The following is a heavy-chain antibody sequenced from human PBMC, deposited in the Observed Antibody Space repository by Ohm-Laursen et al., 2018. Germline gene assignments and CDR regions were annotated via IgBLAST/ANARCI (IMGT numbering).Heavy chain of an antibody. Sequence: SLRLSCAASGFTFSSYWMSWVRQAPGKGLEWVAVIWYDGSNKYYADSVKGRFTISRDNSKNTLYLQMNSLRAEDTAVYYCARGSGSLRHYFDYWGQGTLVTVSS. CDR1: GFTFSSYW. V-gene: IGHV3-33*08. CDR2: IWYDGSNK. D-gene: IGHD1-26*01. J-gene: IGHJ4*02. CDR3: ARGSGSLRHYFDY.